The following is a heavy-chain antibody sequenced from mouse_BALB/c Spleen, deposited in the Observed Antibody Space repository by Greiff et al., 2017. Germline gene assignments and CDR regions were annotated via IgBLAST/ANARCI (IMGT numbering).Heavy chain of an antibody. CDR1: GYAFSSSW. V-gene: IGHV1-82*01. Sequence: VQLQQSGPELVKPGASVRISCKASGYAFSSSWMNWVKQRPGQGLEWIGRIYPGDGDTNYNGKFKGKATLTADKSSSTAYMQLSSLTSVDSAVYYCTRSPLTVVATEYFDVWGAGTTVTVSS. CDR2: IYPGDGDT. CDR3: TRSPLTVVATEYFDV. J-gene: IGHJ1*01. D-gene: IGHD1-1*01.